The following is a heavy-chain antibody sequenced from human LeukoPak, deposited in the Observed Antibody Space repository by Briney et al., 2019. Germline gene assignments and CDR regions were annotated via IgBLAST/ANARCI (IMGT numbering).Heavy chain of an antibody. D-gene: IGHD6-19*01. CDR1: GFTFSSYG. Sequence: AGGSLRLSCAASGFTFSSYGMHWVRQAPGKGLEWVAVISYDGSNKYYADSVKGRFTISRDNSKNTLYLRMNSLRAEDTAVYYCAKGDRPSIAVAGTFFDYWGQGTLVTVSS. J-gene: IGHJ4*02. CDR3: AKGDRPSIAVAGTFFDY. V-gene: IGHV3-30*18. CDR2: ISYDGSNK.